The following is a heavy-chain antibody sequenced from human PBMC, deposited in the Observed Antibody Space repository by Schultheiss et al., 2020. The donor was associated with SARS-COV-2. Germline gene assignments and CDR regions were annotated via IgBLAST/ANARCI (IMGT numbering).Heavy chain of an antibody. V-gene: IGHV4-34*01. Sequence: GSLRLSCAVYGGSFSGYYWSWIRQPPGKGLEWIGEINHSGSTNYNPSLKSRVTISVDTSKNQFSLKLSSVTAADTAVYYCARGVMAYSSGWYPWFDPWGQGTLVTVSS. D-gene: IGHD6-19*01. CDR1: GGSFSGYY. CDR3: ARGVMAYSSGWYPWFDP. J-gene: IGHJ5*02. CDR2: INHSGST.